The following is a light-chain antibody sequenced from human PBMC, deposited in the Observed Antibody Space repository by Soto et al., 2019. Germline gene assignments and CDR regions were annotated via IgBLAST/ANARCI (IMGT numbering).Light chain of an antibody. J-gene: IGKJ4*01. Sequence: DIQMTQSPSSLSASVGDRVTITCRASQGISNYLAWYQQKPGKVPKLLIYAASTLQSGVPSRFXGSGXGTXXXXXXXXXQPEDVAXYYCQKYNSXSLTFGGGTKVEIK. V-gene: IGKV1-27*01. CDR1: QGISNY. CDR3: QKYNSXSLT. CDR2: AAS.